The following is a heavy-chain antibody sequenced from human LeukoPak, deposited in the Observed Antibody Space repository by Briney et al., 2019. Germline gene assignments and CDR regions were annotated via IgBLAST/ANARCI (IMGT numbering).Heavy chain of an antibody. V-gene: IGHV4-34*01. CDR3: ARERSWHGSGSYYNRRAFDY. D-gene: IGHD3-10*01. Sequence: SETLSLTCAVYGGSFSGYYWSWIRQPPGKGLEWIGEINHSGSTNYNPSLKSRVTISVDTSKNQFSLKLSSVTAADTAVYYCARERSWHGSGSYYNRRAFDYWGQGTLVTVSS. CDR2: INHSGST. CDR1: GGSFSGYY. J-gene: IGHJ4*02.